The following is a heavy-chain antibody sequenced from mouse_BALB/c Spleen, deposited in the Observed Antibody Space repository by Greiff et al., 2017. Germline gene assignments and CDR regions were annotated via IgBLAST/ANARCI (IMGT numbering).Heavy chain of an antibody. CDR3: ARSYYRYDRSFAY. D-gene: IGHD2-14*01. V-gene: IGHV1-9*01. CDR2: ILPGSGST. J-gene: IGHJ3*01. CDR1: GYTFSSYW. Sequence: QVQLQQSGAELMKPGASVKISCKATGYTFSSYWIEWVKQRPGHGLEWIGEILPGSGSTNYNEKFKGKATFTADTSSNTAYMQLSSLTSEDSAVYYCARSYYRYDRSFAYWGQGTLVTVSA.